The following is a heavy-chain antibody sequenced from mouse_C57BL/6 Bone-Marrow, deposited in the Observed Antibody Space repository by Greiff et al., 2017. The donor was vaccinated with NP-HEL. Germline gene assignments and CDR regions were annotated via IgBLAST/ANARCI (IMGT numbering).Heavy chain of an antibody. Sequence: EVQLQQSGPELVKPGASVKISCKASGYSFTGYYMNWVKQSPEKSLEWIGEINPSTGGTTYNQKFKAKATLTVDKSSSTAYMQLKSLTSEDSAVYDCARRRPWPPYYAMDYWGQGTSVTVSS. CDR3: ARRRPWPPYYAMDY. CDR1: GYSFTGYY. J-gene: IGHJ4*01. CDR2: INPSTGGT. V-gene: IGHV1-42*01.